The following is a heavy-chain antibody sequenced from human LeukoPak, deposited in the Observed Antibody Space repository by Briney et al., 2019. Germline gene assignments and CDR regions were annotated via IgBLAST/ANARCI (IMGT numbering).Heavy chain of an antibody. V-gene: IGHV3-53*01. D-gene: IGHD3-10*01. J-gene: IGHJ3*01. CDR3: ARNYYGSGSRAFDF. Sequence: PGGSLRLSCAASGFTVSGNYMSWVRQAPGKGLEWGSVIYSGGSTYYADSVKGRFTISRDNSKNTLYLQMNSLRAEDTAVYYCARNYYGSGSRAFDFWGQGTMVTVSS. CDR1: GFTVSGNY. CDR2: IYSGGST.